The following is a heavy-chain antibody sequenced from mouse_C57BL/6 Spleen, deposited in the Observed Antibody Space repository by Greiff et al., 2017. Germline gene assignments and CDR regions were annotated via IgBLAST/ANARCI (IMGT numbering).Heavy chain of an antibody. J-gene: IGHJ2*01. CDR3: ARSRDYYSNYDFDY. CDR1: GYTFTSYG. CDR2: IYPRSGNT. D-gene: IGHD2-5*01. V-gene: IGHV1-81*01. Sequence: QVQLQQSGAELARPGASVKLSCKASGYTFTSYGISWVKQRTGQGLEWIGEIYPRSGNTYYNEKFKGKATLTADKSSSTAYMELRSLTSEDSAVYFCARSRDYYSNYDFDYWGQGTTLTVSS.